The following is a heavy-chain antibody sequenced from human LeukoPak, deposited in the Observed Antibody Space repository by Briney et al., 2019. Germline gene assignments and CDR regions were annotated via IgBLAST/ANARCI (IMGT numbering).Heavy chain of an antibody. CDR3: TRHPGRRYDWYYFDY. V-gene: IGHV4-59*08. CDR1: GGSISSYY. D-gene: IGHD5-12*01. Sequence: SETLSLTCTVSGGSISSYYWSWIRQPPGKGLEWIGYIYHSGSTNYDPSLKSRVTISVDTSKNQFSLKLSSVTAADTAVYYCTRHPGRRYDWYYFDYWGQGTLVTVSS. CDR2: IYHSGST. J-gene: IGHJ4*02.